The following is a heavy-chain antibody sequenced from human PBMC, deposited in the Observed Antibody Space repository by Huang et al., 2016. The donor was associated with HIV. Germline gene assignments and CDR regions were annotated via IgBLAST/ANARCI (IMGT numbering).Heavy chain of an antibody. Sequence: QVQLQESGPGLVKPSETLSLTCTVSGGSVSSGSYYWSWIRQPPGKGLEWIGYIYYSWSTNYSPSLKSRVTISVDTSKNQFSLKLSSVTAADTAVYYCARESRGSIDYWGQGTLVTVSS. CDR1: GGSVSSGSYY. D-gene: IGHD1-26*01. V-gene: IGHV4-61*01. CDR2: IYYSWST. J-gene: IGHJ4*02. CDR3: ARESRGSIDY.